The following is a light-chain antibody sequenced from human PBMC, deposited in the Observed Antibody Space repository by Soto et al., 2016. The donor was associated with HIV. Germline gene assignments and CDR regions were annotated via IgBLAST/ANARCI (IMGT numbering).Light chain of an antibody. Sequence: SYVLTQPPSVSVAPGKTARITCGGNNIGSKSVHWYQQKPGQAPVLVVHDDGDRPSGIPERFSGSNSGNTATLTISRVEAGDEADYYCQVWDGGSDVVFGGGTKLTVL. CDR2: DDG. CDR1: NIGSKS. V-gene: IGLV3-21*03. CDR3: QVWDGGSDVV. J-gene: IGLJ2*01.